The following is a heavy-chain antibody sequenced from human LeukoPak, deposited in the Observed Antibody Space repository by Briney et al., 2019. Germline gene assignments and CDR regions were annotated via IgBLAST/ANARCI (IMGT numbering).Heavy chain of an antibody. V-gene: IGHV3-30*02. Sequence: GGSLRLSCAAYGFTFSSYGMHWVRQAPGKGLEWVAFIRYDGSNKYYADSVKGRFTISRDNSKNTLYLQMNSLRAEDTAVYYCAKDGYYGSGTYHPTSTDYSYYYMDVWGKGTTVTISS. CDR1: GFTFSSYG. CDR2: IRYDGSNK. D-gene: IGHD3-10*01. J-gene: IGHJ6*03. CDR3: AKDGYYGSGTYHPTSTDYSYYYMDV.